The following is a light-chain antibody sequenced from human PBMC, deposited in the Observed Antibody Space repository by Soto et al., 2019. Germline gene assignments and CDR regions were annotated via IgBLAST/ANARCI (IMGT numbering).Light chain of an antibody. CDR3: QQYGTSPLT. Sequence: ETVLTQSPGTLSLSPGERATLPCRATQSVNNDYLAWYQQRPGLAPRLLSFGASGGATGIPDRFSGSGSGTDFTLTISRLEPEDFALYYCQQYGTSPLTFGGGTKVEIK. J-gene: IGKJ4*01. V-gene: IGKV3-20*01. CDR1: QSVNNDY. CDR2: GAS.